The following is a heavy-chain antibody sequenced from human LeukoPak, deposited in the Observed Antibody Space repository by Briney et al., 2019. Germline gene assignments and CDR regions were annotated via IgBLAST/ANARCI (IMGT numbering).Heavy chain of an antibody. CDR2: INHSGST. J-gene: IGHJ4*02. V-gene: IGHV4-34*01. CDR1: GGSFSGYY. D-gene: IGHD1-26*01. Sequence: SETLSLTCAVYGGSFSGYYWSWIRQPPGKGLEWIGEINHSGSTNYNPSLKSRVTISVDTSKNQFSLKLSSVTAADTAVYYCARQGVGATIDYWGQGTLVTVSS. CDR3: ARQGVGATIDY.